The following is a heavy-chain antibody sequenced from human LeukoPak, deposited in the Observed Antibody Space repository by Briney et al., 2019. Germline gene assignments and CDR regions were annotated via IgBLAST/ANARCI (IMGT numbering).Heavy chain of an antibody. CDR1: GFTFSSYG. CDR3: ARDSYCGGDCFSGFLDY. CDR2: ITGSSSTI. J-gene: IGHJ4*02. Sequence: GGSLRLSCAASGFTFSSYGMHWVRQAPGKGLEWVSYITGSSSTIYYADSVKGRFTISRDNAKNSLYLQMNSLRDKDTAVYYCARDSYCGGDCFSGFLDYWGQGTLVTVSS. V-gene: IGHV3-48*02. D-gene: IGHD2-21*02.